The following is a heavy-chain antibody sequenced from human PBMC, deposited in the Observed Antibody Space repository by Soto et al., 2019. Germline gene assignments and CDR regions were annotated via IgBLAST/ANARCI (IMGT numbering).Heavy chain of an antibody. J-gene: IGHJ4*02. V-gene: IGHV1-46*01. CDR3: EGLYHYDSSGYYDY. CDR1: GNSFTTYY. Sequence: QVQLVQSGAEVKKPGASVKVSCKASGNSFTTYYMHWGRQAPGQGLEWMGIINPSGGRTTYAQKFQGRVTMTRDTSTSTYNMELSSLTSEDTAVYYCEGLYHYDSSGYYDYWGQGTLVTVSS. CDR2: INPSGGRT. D-gene: IGHD3-22*01.